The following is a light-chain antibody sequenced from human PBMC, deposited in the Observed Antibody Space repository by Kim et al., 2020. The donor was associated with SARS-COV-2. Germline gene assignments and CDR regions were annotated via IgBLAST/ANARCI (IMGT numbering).Light chain of an antibody. CDR2: AAS. J-gene: IGKJ4*01. CDR3: QQSHTAPLLS. Sequence: DIQMTQSPSSLSASVGDRVTITCRASQSISKYLNWYQQKPGKAPKLLIYAASSLHSGAPSRFSGSGSGTDFTLTITSLQPEDFATYFCQQSHTAPLLSFGGGTKVDIK. CDR1: QSISKY. V-gene: IGKV1-39*01.